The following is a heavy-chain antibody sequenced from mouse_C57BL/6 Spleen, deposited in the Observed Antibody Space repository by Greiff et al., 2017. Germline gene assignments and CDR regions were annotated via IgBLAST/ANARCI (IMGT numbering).Heavy chain of an antibody. J-gene: IGHJ2*01. Sequence: VQLQQSGAELVRPGASVKLSCTASGFNIKDDYMHWVKQRPEQGLEWIGWIDPENGDTAYASKFQGKATITADTSSNTAYLQLSSLTSEDTAVYYCTTGLGDYWGQGTTLTVSS. CDR1: GFNIKDDY. D-gene: IGHD2-4*01. CDR3: TTGLGDY. V-gene: IGHV14-4*01. CDR2: IDPENGDT.